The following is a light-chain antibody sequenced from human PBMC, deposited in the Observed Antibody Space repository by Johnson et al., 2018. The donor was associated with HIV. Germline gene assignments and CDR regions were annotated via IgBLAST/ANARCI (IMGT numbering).Light chain of an antibody. CDR2: DND. CDR3: GAWDSSLSAHFV. Sequence: VSAAPGQKVTISCSGSSSNIGINYVSWFQQLPGTAPKLLIYDNDKRPSGIPDRFSGSKSGTSATLGITGLQTGDEADYYCGAWDSSLSAHFVFGTGTKVTVL. V-gene: IGLV1-51*01. CDR1: SSNIGINY. J-gene: IGLJ1*01.